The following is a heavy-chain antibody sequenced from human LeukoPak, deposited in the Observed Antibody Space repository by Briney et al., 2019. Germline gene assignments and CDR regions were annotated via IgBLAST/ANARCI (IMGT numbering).Heavy chain of an antibody. D-gene: IGHD6-6*01. V-gene: IGHV1-2*02. Sequence: GASVKVSCKASGYTFTDYYVHLIRQAPGQGLEWMGLINSNTGGTYVAQKFQGRVTMTRDTSIITAYMELSRLTSDDTTVYYCARGWQINSSGGFVDPWGQGTLVTVSS. J-gene: IGHJ5*02. CDR3: ARGWQINSSGGFVDP. CDR2: INSNTGGT. CDR1: GYTFTDYY.